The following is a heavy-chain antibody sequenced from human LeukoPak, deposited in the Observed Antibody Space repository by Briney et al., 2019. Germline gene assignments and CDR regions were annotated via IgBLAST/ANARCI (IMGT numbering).Heavy chain of an antibody. Sequence: SVKVSCKASGYTFTGYYMHWVRQAPGQGLEWMGGIIPIFGTANYAQKFQGRVTITADESTSTAYMELSSLRSEDTAVYYCAGDGGNSVFPYYYYYYMDVWGKGTTVTVSS. J-gene: IGHJ6*03. CDR1: GYTFTGYY. V-gene: IGHV1-69*13. CDR2: IIPIFGTA. CDR3: AGDGGNSVFPYYYYYYMDV. D-gene: IGHD4-23*01.